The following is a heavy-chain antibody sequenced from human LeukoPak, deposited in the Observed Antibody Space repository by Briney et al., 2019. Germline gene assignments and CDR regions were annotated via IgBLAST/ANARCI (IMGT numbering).Heavy chain of an antibody. J-gene: IGHJ5*02. CDR2: IYYIGST. D-gene: IGHD3-10*01. V-gene: IGHV4-59*01. CDR3: ARDWLKGSGSYYNWFDP. Sequence: SQTLSLTCTVSGGSLSSYYWSWIRQPPGKGLEWIGYIYYIGSTNYTHYLKSRVTISVDTSKNQFSLKLSSVTAADTAVYYCARDWLKGSGSYYNWFDPWGQGTLVTVSS. CDR1: GGSLSSYY.